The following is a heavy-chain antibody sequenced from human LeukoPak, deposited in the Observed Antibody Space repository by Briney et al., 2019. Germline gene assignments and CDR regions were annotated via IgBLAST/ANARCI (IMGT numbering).Heavy chain of an antibody. CDR3: ARVRGLVAYYFDS. Sequence: PGTSLRLSCAASGFTFRSYAMHWVRQAPGKGLEWVAVISYDGSNKYYGDSVKGRFTISRDNSKNTLYLQMNSLRAEDTAVYYCARVRGLVAYYFDSWGQGTLVTVSS. J-gene: IGHJ4*02. CDR1: GFTFRSYA. V-gene: IGHV3-30-3*01. D-gene: IGHD2-15*01. CDR2: ISYDGSNK.